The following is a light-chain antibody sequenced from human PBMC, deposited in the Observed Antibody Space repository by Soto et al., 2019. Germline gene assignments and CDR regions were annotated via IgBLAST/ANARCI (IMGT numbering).Light chain of an antibody. CDR1: QGISNF. J-gene: IGKJ5*01. CDR3: QKYSSVIT. Sequence: DIQMTQSPSSLSASVGDRVTITCRASQGISNFLAGYQQKPGKVPKLLISAASTLQSGVPSRFSGSGSGTDFTLTITSLQPEDVATYYCQKYSSVITFGQGTRLEI. CDR2: AAS. V-gene: IGKV1-27*01.